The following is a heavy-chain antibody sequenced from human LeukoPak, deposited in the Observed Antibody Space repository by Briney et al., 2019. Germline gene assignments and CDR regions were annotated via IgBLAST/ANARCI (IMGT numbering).Heavy chain of an antibody. CDR2: ISAYNGNT. V-gene: IGHV1-18*01. CDR1: GYTFTSYG. D-gene: IGHD4-17*01. Sequence: GASVKVSCKASGYTFTSYGISWVRQAPGQGLEWIGWISAYNGNTNYAQKLQGRVTMTTDTSTSTAYMELRSLRSDDTAVYYCARAPYGDYDSVFGESDYWGQGTLVTASS. J-gene: IGHJ4*02. CDR3: ARAPYGDYDSVFGESDY.